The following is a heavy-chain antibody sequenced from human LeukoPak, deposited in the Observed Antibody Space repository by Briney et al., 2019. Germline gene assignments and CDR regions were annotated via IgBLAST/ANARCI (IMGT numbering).Heavy chain of an antibody. Sequence: PSETLSLTCNISGGSISSYYWSWIRQPPGKGLEWIGYFYYSGSTNYNPSLKSRVTISVDTSKNQFSLKLSSVTAADTAVYYCARENVIWFGGSQRWFDPWGQGTLVTVSS. CDR2: FYYSGST. CDR3: ARENVIWFGGSQRWFDP. J-gene: IGHJ5*02. D-gene: IGHD3-10*01. V-gene: IGHV4-59*01. CDR1: GGSISSYY.